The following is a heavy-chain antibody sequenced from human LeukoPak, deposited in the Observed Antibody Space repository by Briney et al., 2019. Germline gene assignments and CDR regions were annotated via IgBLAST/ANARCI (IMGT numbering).Heavy chain of an antibody. V-gene: IGHV3-21*05. J-gene: IGHJ4*02. CDR2: ISSSSYI. D-gene: IGHD3-10*01. CDR3: ARAPSGDY. Sequence: PGGSLRLSCVASGFTFSAYNMNWVRQAPGKGLEWVSCISSSSYIYYADSVKGRFTISRDNAKNSLYLQMNSLRAEDTAVYYCARAPSGDYWGQGTLVTVSS. CDR1: GFTFSAYN.